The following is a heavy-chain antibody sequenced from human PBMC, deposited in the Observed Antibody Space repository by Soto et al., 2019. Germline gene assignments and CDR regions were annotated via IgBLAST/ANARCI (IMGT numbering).Heavy chain of an antibody. CDR3: AKYFRPFIGSAAGKPYYYSGMDV. Sequence: SGGSLRLSCAASGFTFSSYGMHWVRQAPGKWLEWVAVISYDGSNKYYADSVKGRFTISRDNSKNTLYLQMNSLRAEDTAVYYCAKYFRPFIGSAAGKPYYYSGMDVWGQGXTVTVYS. CDR2: ISYDGSNK. J-gene: IGHJ6*02. V-gene: IGHV3-30*18. D-gene: IGHD6-13*01. CDR1: GFTFSSYG.